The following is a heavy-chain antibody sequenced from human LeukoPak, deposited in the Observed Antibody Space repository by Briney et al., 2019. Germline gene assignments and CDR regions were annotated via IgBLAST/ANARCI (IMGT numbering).Heavy chain of an antibody. CDR1: GGSINTANYY. Sequence: SETLSLTCTVSGGSINTANYYWGWLRQPPGKGLEWIGSIYYSETTYDNPSFKRRVTISIETSKNQFSLRLSSVTAQDTAVYYCARQRADYYYYYVDVWGEGTTVAVS. J-gene: IGHJ6*03. CDR2: IYYSETT. V-gene: IGHV4-39*01. CDR3: ARQRADYYYYYVDV.